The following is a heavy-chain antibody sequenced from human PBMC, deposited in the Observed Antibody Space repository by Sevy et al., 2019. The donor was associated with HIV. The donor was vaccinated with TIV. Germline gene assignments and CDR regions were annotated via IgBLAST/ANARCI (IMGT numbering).Heavy chain of an antibody. CDR1: GFTFSSYA. Sequence: GGSLRLSCAASGFTFSSYAMSWVRQAPGKGLEWVSAISGSGGSTYYADSVKGRFSIFRDNSKNTLYLQMNSLSAEDTAVYGCAKRPVKWWSETGLATKRGGCDYWGQGTLVTVSS. CDR3: AKRPVKWWSETGLATKRGGCDY. CDR2: ISGSGGST. D-gene: IGHD2-15*01. V-gene: IGHV3-23*01. J-gene: IGHJ4*02.